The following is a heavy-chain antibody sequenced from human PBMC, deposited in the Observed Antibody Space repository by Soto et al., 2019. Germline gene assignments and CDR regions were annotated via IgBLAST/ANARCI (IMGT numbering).Heavy chain of an antibody. D-gene: IGHD5-12*01. CDR3: ASDVQYSVYH. J-gene: IGHJ4*02. CDR1: GFTFSSYW. CDR2: INTDGSST. V-gene: IGHV3-74*01. Sequence: PGGSLRLSCAASGFTFSSYWMHWVRQAPGKGLVWVSRINTDGSSTSYADSVKGRFTISRDNAKNTVYLQMNSLRAEDTAVYYCASDVQYSVYHWVQGTLVTVSS.